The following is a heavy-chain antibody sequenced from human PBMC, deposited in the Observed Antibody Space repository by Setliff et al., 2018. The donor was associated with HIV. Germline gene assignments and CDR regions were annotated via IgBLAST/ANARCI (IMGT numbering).Heavy chain of an antibody. CDR3: ARLGRPYSGQGWFDP. CDR2: IYYSGNT. CDR1: GDSIFTSTYY. V-gene: IGHV4-39*01. Sequence: SETLSLTCSVSGDSIFTSTYYWGWIRQPPGKRLEWIGSIYYSGNTYYNPSLKSRVTISVDTSKNQFFLNLSSVTATDSAVYYCARLGRPYSGQGWFDPWGPETLVTVSS. D-gene: IGHD5-12*01. J-gene: IGHJ5*02.